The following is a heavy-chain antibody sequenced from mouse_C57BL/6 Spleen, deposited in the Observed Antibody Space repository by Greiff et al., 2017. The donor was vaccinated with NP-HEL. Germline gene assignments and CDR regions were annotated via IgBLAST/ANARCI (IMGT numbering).Heavy chain of an antibody. CDR1: GYAFSSYW. CDR2: IYPGDGDT. J-gene: IGHJ4*01. CDR3: ARGDGYIYYYAMDY. Sequence: QVQLQQSGAELVKPGASVKISCKASGYAFSSYWMNWVKQRPGKGLEWIGEIYPGDGDTNYNGKFKGKATLTADKSSSTAYMQLSSLTSEDSAVYFCARGDGYIYYYAMDYWGQGTSVTVSS. D-gene: IGHD2-3*01. V-gene: IGHV1-80*01.